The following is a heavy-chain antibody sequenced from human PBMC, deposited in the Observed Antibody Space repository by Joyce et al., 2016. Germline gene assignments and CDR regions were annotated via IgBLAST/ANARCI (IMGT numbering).Heavy chain of an antibody. CDR2: ISDDGMEK. Sequence: QVQLVESGGGVVQPGRSLRLSCAASGFTFSSYGMHWVRQAPGKGLEWVAVISDDGMEKFYGDSVGGRFTISRDNSKNTLYLQMDSLRVEDTAVFYCAKGYDFWSGFFPWGIDSWGQGTLVTVSS. J-gene: IGHJ4*02. D-gene: IGHD3-3*01. V-gene: IGHV3-30*18. CDR3: AKGYDFWSGFFPWGIDS. CDR1: GFTFSSYG.